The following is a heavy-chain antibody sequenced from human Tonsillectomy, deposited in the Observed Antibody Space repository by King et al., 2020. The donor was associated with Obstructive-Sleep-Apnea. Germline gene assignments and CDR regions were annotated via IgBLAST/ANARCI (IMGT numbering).Heavy chain of an antibody. CDR3: AREVSSGYFLGAFDI. CDR1: GFTFSSYA. J-gene: IGHJ3*02. D-gene: IGHD3-22*01. V-gene: IGHV3-30-3*01. Sequence: VQLVESGGGVVQPGKSLRLSCAASGFTFSSYAMHWVRQAPGKGLEWVAVISYDGSNKYYADSVKGRFTISRDNSKNTLYLQMNSLRAEDTAGYYCAREVSSGYFLGAFDIWDQGTMVTVSS. CDR2: ISYDGSNK.